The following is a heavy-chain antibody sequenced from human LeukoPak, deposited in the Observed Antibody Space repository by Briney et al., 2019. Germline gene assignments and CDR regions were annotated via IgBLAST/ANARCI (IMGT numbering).Heavy chain of an antibody. V-gene: IGHV4-59*08. J-gene: IGHJ4*02. CDR1: GGSISSYY. Sequence: SETLSLTCTVSGGSISSYYWSWIRQPPGKGLEWIEYINYSGSTKYNSSLKSRVTISVDTSKNQFSLKLSSVTAADPAVYYCARRDAMIVAHDYWGQGTLVTVSS. CDR3: ARRDAMIVAHDY. CDR2: INYSGST. D-gene: IGHD3-22*01.